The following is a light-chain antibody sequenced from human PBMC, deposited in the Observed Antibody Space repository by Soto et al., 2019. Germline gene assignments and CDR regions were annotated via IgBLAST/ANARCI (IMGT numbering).Light chain of an antibody. Sequence: QSVLTQPPSVSGTPGQRVTISCSGSNSNIGGNTVNWYRQVPRTAPTPHICTTTQRPSRDPDRFSSSKSGTSASLAISGLQSEDEADYYCAAWDDSLYGYVVGTGTKFTVL. CDR1: NSNIGGNT. J-gene: IGLJ1*01. CDR3: AAWDDSLYGYV. V-gene: IGLV1-44*01. CDR2: TTT.